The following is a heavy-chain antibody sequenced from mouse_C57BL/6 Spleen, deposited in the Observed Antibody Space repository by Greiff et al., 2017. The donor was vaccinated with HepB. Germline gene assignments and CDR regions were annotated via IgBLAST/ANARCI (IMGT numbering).Heavy chain of an antibody. D-gene: IGHD1-1*01. CDR1: GYTFTSYW. Sequence: QVQLQQPGAELVMPGASVKLSCKASGYTFTSYWMHWVKQRPGQGLEWIGEIDPSDSYTNYNQKFKGKSTLTVDKSSSTAYMQLSSLTSEDSAVYYCARWGYYGSSSHYWGQGTTLTVSS. CDR3: ARWGYYGSSSHY. J-gene: IGHJ2*01. V-gene: IGHV1-69*01. CDR2: IDPSDSYT.